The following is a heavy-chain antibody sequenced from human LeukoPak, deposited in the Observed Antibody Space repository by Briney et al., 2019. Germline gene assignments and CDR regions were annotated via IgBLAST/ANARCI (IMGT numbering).Heavy chain of an antibody. CDR3: ARDLISYYYDSSGPGY. CDR1: GFIFSSYG. J-gene: IGHJ4*02. V-gene: IGHV3-30*02. CDR2: IRYDGSNK. Sequence: PGGSLRLSCAASGFIFSSYGMHWVRQAPGKGLEWVAFIRYDGSNKYYADPVKGRFTISRDNSKNTLYLQMNSLRAEDTAVYYCARDLISYYYDSSGPGYWGQGTLVTVSS. D-gene: IGHD3-22*01.